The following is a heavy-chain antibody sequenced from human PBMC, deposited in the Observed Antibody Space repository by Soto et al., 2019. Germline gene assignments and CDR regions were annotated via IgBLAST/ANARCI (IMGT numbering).Heavy chain of an antibody. V-gene: IGHV3-30*18. CDR2: ISYDGSNK. D-gene: IGHD5-12*01. CDR3: AKDPEEMATIFYGYFDL. J-gene: IGHJ2*01. Sequence: QVQLVESGGGVVQPGRSLRLSCAASGFTFSSYGMHWVRQAPGKGLEWVAVISYDGSNKYYADSVKGRFTISRDNSKNTLYLQMNSLRAEDTAVYYCAKDPEEMATIFYGYFDLWGRGTLVTVSS. CDR1: GFTFSSYG.